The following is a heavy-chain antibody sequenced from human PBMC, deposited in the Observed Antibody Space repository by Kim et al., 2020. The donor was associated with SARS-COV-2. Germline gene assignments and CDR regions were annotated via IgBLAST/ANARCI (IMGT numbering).Heavy chain of an antibody. Sequence: SETLSLTCTVSGGSISSGGYYWSWIRQHPGKGLEWIGYIYYSGSTYYNPSLKSRVTISVDTSKNQFSLKLSSVTAADTAVYYCAGGAGATTHRAFDIWGQGTMVTVSS. V-gene: IGHV4-31*03. CDR1: GGSISSGGYY. CDR2: IYYSGST. D-gene: IGHD1-26*01. J-gene: IGHJ3*02. CDR3: AGGAGATTHRAFDI.